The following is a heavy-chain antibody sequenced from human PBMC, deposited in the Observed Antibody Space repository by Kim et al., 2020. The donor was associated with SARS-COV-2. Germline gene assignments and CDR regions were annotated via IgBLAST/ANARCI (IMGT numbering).Heavy chain of an antibody. Sequence: YYIPSLKIRVTISVDTSKNQFSLKLSSVTAADTAVYYCARGNYGDYFDYWGQGTLVTVSS. D-gene: IGHD4-17*01. CDR3: ARGNYGDYFDY. J-gene: IGHJ4*02. V-gene: IGHV4-39*07.